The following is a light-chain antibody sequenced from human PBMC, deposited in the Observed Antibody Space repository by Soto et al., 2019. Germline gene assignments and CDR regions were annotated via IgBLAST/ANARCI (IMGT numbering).Light chain of an antibody. CDR2: EVS. CDR1: SSDVGGYNY. V-gene: IGLV2-14*01. J-gene: IGLJ1*01. CDR3: SSYTSSSTLV. Sequence: QSALTQPASVSGSPGQSITISCTGTSSDVGGYNYVSWYQQHPGKAPKLMIYEVSNRPSGVSHRFSGSKSGNTASLTISGLQAEDEADYYCSSYTSSSTLVFGTGTKV.